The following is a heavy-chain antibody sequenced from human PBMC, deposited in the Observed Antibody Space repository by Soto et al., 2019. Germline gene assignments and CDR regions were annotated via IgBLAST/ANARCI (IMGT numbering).Heavy chain of an antibody. CDR2: IYYSGST. D-gene: IGHD3-10*01. J-gene: IGHJ4*02. CDR1: GGSISSGDYY. V-gene: IGHV4-30-4*01. CDR3: ARHVLLWFGESPYYFDY. Sequence: SETLSLTCTFCGGSISSGDYYGCWIRQPPGKGLEWIGYIYYSGSTYYNPSLKSRVTISVDTSKNQFSLKLSSVTAADTAVYYCARHVLLWFGESPYYFDYWGQGTLVTVSS.